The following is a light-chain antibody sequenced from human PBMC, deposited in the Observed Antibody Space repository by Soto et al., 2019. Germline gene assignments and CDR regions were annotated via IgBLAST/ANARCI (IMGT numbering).Light chain of an antibody. J-gene: IGKJ4*01. Sequence: DIQMTQSPSTLSASVGDRVTITCRASQSISSWLAWYQQKPGKAPKLLIYDASSLESGVPSRFSGSGSGTEFTLTISSLQPADFATYYCQQYNSYSRAFGGGTKVEIK. V-gene: IGKV1-5*01. CDR1: QSISSW. CDR2: DAS. CDR3: QQYNSYSRA.